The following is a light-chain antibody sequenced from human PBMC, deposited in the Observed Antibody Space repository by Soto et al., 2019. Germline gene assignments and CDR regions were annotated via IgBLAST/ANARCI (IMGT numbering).Light chain of an antibody. J-gene: IGLJ3*02. CDR3: QSADSSGSYWV. V-gene: IGLV3-25*02. Sequence: SYELTQPPSMSVSPGQTARLTCSALPKQYAYWYQQKPGQAPVLVIYKDNERPSGIPERFSGSSSGTTVTLTISGVQAEDEADYYCQSADSSGSYWVFGGGTQLTVL. CDR2: KDN. CDR1: LPKQY.